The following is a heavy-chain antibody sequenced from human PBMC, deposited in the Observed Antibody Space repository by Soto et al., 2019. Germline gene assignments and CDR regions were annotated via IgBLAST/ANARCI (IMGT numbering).Heavy chain of an antibody. Sequence: GASVKVSCKASGYTFTSYYMHWVRQAPGQGLEWMGRIYPSDGSTSYAQKFQGRVTMTGDTSTSTAYMELSSLSSEDTAVDYCGRVLAGNWNDDPSGGAFDLWGQGTKVTVS. CDR2: IYPSDGST. CDR3: GRVLAGNWNDDPSGGAFDL. CDR1: GYTFTSYY. V-gene: IGHV1-46*03. J-gene: IGHJ3*01. D-gene: IGHD1-1*01.